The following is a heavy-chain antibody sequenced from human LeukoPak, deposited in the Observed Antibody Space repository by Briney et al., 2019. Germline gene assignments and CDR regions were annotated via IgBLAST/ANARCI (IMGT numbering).Heavy chain of an antibody. CDR1: GGTFSSYA. V-gene: IGHV1-69*04. Sequence: SVKVSCKASGGTFSSYAISWVRQAPGQGLEWMGRIIPILGIANYAQKFQGRVTITADKSTSTAYMELSSLRSEDTAVYYCAGAVASDAFDIWGQGTIVTVSS. CDR2: IIPILGIA. CDR3: AGAVASDAFDI. J-gene: IGHJ3*02. D-gene: IGHD2-15*01.